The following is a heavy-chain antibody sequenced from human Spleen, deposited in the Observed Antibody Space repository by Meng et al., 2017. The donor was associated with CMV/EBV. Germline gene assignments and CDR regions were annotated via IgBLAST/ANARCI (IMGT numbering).Heavy chain of an antibody. Sequence: SETLSLTCTVSGGSISSYYWSWIRQPPGKGLEWIGYIYYSGSTNYNPSLKSRVTISVDTSKNQFSLKLSSVTAADTAVYYCARGIVVVPAAILETFDYWGQGTLVTVS. CDR2: IYYSGST. CDR1: GGSISSYY. J-gene: IGHJ4*02. V-gene: IGHV4-59*01. D-gene: IGHD2-2*02. CDR3: ARGIVVVPAAILETFDY.